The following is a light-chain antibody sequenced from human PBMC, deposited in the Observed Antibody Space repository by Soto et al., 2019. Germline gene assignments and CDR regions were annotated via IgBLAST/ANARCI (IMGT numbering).Light chain of an antibody. V-gene: IGLV1-36*01. CDR3: AAWDDRLYRPV. J-gene: IGLJ1*01. Sequence: QSVLAQPPSVSNAPRQRGTISCSGSNSNIGSNVVNWYQHLPGKAPKLLIYYNDRLSSGVSARFSGSKSGTSASLSISRLQSEDESDSFCAAWDDRLYRPVFGTGTKAPS. CDR1: NSNIGSNV. CDR2: YND.